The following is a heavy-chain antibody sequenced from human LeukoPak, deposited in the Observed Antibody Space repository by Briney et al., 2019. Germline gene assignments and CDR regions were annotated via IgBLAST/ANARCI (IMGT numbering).Heavy chain of an antibody. CDR2: ISAYNGNT. V-gene: IGHV1-18*01. D-gene: IGHD3-22*01. Sequence: GASVKVSCKASGYTFTSYGISWVRQAPGQGLEWMGWISAYNGNTNYAQKPQGRVTMTTDTSTSTAYMELRSLRSDDTAVYYCARAHRYYYDSSGYYYLYWGQGTLVTVSS. J-gene: IGHJ4*02. CDR1: GYTFTSYG. CDR3: ARAHRYYYDSSGYYYLY.